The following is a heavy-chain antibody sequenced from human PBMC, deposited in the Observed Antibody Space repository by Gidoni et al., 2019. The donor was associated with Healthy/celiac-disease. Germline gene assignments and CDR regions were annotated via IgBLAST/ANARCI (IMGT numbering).Heavy chain of an antibody. CDR2: IRSKAHCCAT. CDR1: GFTFTGSA. CDR3: TGTGTTGD. J-gene: IGHJ4*02. D-gene: IGHD1-7*01. Sequence: EVQLVESGGGLVQPGGSRKLACAASGFTFTGSAMHWDRQASGKGLECVGRIRSKAHCCATAYAASVKGRFTISRDDSKNTAYLQMNSLKTEDTAVYYCTGTGTTGDWGQGTLVTVSS. V-gene: IGHV3-73*01.